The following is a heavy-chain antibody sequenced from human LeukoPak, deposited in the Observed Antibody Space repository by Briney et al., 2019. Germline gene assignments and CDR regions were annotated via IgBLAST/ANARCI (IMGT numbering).Heavy chain of an antibody. V-gene: IGHV4-59*01. J-gene: IGHJ6*03. D-gene: IGHD3-10*01. CDR3: ARVLPMVRGVIYYYYYMDV. CDR2: IYYSGGT. Sequence: SETPSLTCTVSGGSISSYYWSWIRQPPGKGLEWIWYIYYSGGTNYNPSLKSRVTISVDTSKNQFSLKLSSVTAADTAVYYCARVLPMVRGVIYYYYYMDVWGKGTTVTVSS. CDR1: GGSISSYY.